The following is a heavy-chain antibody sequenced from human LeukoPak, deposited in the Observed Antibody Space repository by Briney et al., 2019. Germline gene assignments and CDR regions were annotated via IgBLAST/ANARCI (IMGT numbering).Heavy chain of an antibody. CDR3: AKPLEKYTYGGNFDY. V-gene: IGHV3-23*01. CDR1: GFTFSSYA. D-gene: IGHD4-23*01. CDR2: ISSSADST. J-gene: IGHJ4*02. Sequence: HPGGSLRPSCEASGFTFSSYAMSWVRQAPGKGLAWVSVISSSADSTYYADSVKGRFTISRDNSKNTLYLQMNNLRAEDTAVYYCAKPLEKYTYGGNFDYWGQGILVTVSS.